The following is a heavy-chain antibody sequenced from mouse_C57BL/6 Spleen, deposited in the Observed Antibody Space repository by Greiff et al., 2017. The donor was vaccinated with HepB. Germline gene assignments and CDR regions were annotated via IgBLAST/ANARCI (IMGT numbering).Heavy chain of an antibody. J-gene: IGHJ4*01. CDR1: GYSITSGYD. CDR2: ISYSGST. D-gene: IGHD2-4*01. Sequence: DVHLVESGPGMVKPSQSLSLTCTVTGYSITSGYDWHWIRHFPGNKLEWMGYISYSGSTNYNPSLKSRISITHDTSKNHFFLKLNSVTTEDTATYYCAKGGIKRAMDYWGQGTSVTVSS. CDR3: AKGGIKRAMDY. V-gene: IGHV3-1*01.